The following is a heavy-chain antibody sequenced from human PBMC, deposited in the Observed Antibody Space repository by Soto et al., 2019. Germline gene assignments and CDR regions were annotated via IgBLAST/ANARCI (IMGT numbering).Heavy chain of an antibody. J-gene: IGHJ4*03. D-gene: IGHD3-10*02. CDR2: INHSGSN. CDR1: GGSFSTSY. V-gene: IGHV4-34*01. CDR3: SIFGINDSPVSIDF. Sequence: ETPYITSVVYGGSFSTSYYNWIRQSPGKGLEWIGEINHSGSNNYSPSLKSRVTMSLDTSKNQFSLKLTSVTAADTAVYYFSIFGINDSPVSIDFRGQG.